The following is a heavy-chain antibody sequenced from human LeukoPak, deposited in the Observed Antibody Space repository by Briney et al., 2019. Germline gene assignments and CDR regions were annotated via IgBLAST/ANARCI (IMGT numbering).Heavy chain of an antibody. CDR2: VYYSEST. D-gene: IGHD1-14*01. J-gene: IGHJ5*02. Sequence: SETLSLTCTVSGGSISRDYWGWIRQAPGKGLEWIGYVYYSESTYYNPSLKSRVTVSVDTSKNQFSLKLSSVTAADTAVYYCARENNHLTWFDPWGQGTLVTVSS. V-gene: IGHV4-59*08. CDR1: GGSISRDY. CDR3: ARENNHLTWFDP.